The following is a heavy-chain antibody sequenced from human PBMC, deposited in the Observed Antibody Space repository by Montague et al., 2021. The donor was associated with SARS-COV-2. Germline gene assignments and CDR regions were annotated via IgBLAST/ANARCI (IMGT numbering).Heavy chain of an antibody. Sequence: SLRLSCAASGFDFSSYDMHWVRQAPGKGLEWVAVIPYDGSNKYYADSVKGRFTISRDNSKNTLYLQMNSLRAEDTAVYYCARDLTYYDILTGYFAESPHYYYYYGMDVWGQGTTVTVSS. J-gene: IGHJ6*02. V-gene: IGHV3-30*03. D-gene: IGHD3-9*01. CDR2: IPYDGSNK. CDR1: GFDFSSYD. CDR3: ARDLTYYDILTGYFAESPHYYYYYGMDV.